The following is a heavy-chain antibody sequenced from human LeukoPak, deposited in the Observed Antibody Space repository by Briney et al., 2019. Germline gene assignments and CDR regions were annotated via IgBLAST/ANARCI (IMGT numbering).Heavy chain of an antibody. Sequence: ASVKVSCKASGYTFTSYAISWVRQAPGQGLEWMGGIIPIFGAANYAQKFQGRVTITADESTSTAYMELSSLRSEDTAVYYCARDPGSSGYYYGDYWGQGTLVTVSS. CDR1: GYTFTSYA. J-gene: IGHJ4*02. V-gene: IGHV1-69*13. CDR3: ARDPGSSGYYYGDY. D-gene: IGHD3-22*01. CDR2: IIPIFGAA.